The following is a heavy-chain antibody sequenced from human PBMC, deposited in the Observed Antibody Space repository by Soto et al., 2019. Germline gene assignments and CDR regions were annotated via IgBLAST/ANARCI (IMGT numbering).Heavy chain of an antibody. CDR2: ISHSGST. D-gene: IGHD2-8*02. Sequence: SSETLSLTCSVSGDSISNSYWAWIRQPPGTGLEWIGEISHSGSTNYNPSLKSRVTISVDTSKNQFSLKLTSVTAADTAVYYCARDKITGLFDYWGQGTLVTVSS. V-gene: IGHV4-34*01. J-gene: IGHJ4*02. CDR3: ARDKITGLFDY. CDR1: GDSISNSY.